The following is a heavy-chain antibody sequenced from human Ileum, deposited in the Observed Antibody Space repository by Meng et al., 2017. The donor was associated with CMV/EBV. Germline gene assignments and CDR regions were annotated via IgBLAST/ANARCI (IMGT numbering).Heavy chain of an antibody. D-gene: IGHD4-23*01. V-gene: IGHV4-59*12. Sequence: SETLSLTCTVSGDSITTYFWTWIRQVPGKGLEYIGYVHGARGTNYNPSFKSRVTISADTSKDQLFLSLSSVTAADTAVYYCTPGGNSLDDYGMDVWGQGTTVTVSS. CDR2: VHGARGT. CDR1: GDSITTYF. J-gene: IGHJ6*02. CDR3: TPGGNSLDDYGMDV.